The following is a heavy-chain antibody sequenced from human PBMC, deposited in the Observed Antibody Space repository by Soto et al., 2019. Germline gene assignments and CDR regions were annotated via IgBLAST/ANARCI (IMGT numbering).Heavy chain of an antibody. J-gene: IGHJ5*02. Sequence: QITLKESGPTLVKPTQTLTLTCTFSGFSRNPDGVAVGWIRPPPGTALAWLPLIYWDDDKRYNPSLQTRLTVTKDTSKNQVVLTMTNLDPVDTATYYCANAKGVNWFAPWGQGTLVTVSP. V-gene: IGHV2-5*02. CDR1: GFSRNPDGVA. CDR3: ANAKGVNWFAP. CDR2: IYWDDDK.